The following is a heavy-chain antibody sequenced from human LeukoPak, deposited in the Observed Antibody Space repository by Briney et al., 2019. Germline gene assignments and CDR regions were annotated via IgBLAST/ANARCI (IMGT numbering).Heavy chain of an antibody. CDR2: FTPSGGST. V-gene: IGHV1-46*01. D-gene: IGHD3-10*01. J-gene: IGHJ4*02. Sequence: GASVKVSCKASGYTFTSYYMHWVRQAPGQGLEWMGIFTPSGGSTSYAQKFQGRVTMTRDMSTSTVYMVLSSLRSEDTAVYYCARGSAGSKWRGDYWGRGTLVTVSS. CDR3: ARGSAGSKWRGDY. CDR1: GYTFTSYY.